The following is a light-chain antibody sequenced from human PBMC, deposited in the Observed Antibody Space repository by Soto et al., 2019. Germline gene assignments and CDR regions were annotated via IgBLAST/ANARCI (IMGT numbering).Light chain of an antibody. V-gene: IGLV1-51*02. CDR1: SFNIGNNY. CDR3: GTWDSSLSSVV. Sequence: QSVLTQPPSVSAAPGQRVTIPCSGSSFNIGNNYVSWYQQLPGTAPKLLIYENNKRPSGIPDRFSGSKSGTSATLGITGLQTGDEADYYCGTWDSSLSSVVFGGGTKVTVL. J-gene: IGLJ2*01. CDR2: ENN.